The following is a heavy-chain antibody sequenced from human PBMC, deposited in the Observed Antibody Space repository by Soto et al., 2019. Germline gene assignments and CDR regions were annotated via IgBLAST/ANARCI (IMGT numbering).Heavy chain of an antibody. J-gene: IGHJ4*02. D-gene: IGHD3-16*01. V-gene: IGHV3-7*01. CDR1: GFTFSVYW. CDR3: ARELEGGPDY. CDR2: INEDGITK. Sequence: SGGSLRLSCAATGFTFSVYWMTWVRQAPGKGLEWVANINEDGITKYHVNSVKGRFTISRDNAKNSLFLQMNNLRVEDTGVYYCARELEGGPDYWGQGILVTVSS.